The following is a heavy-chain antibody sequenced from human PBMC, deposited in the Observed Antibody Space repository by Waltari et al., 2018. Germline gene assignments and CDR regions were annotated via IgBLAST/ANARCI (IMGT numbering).Heavy chain of an antibody. D-gene: IGHD3-9*01. CDR1: GFTFSSYA. V-gene: IGHV3-23*01. CDR2: ISGGGGST. CDR3: AKVGVYDILTGLIPWYFDY. J-gene: IGHJ4*02. Sequence: EVQLLESGGGLVQPGGSLRLSCAASGFTFSSYAMSWVRQAPGKGLEWVSAISGGGGSTYYADSVKGRFTISRDNSKNTLYLQMNSLRAEDTAVYYCAKVGVYDILTGLIPWYFDYWGQGTLVTVSS.